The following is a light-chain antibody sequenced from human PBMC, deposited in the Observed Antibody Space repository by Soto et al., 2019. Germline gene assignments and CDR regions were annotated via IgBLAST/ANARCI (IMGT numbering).Light chain of an antibody. CDR2: EAS. Sequence: EVVLTQSPATLSLSPLERAPLXRRSSQSVTNYLTWYQQKPGQAPRLLIYEASNRATGIPARFSGSGSGTDFTLTISNLEPEDFAVYYCQQRTYWPWTFGQGTKVDIK. CDR3: QQRTYWPWT. V-gene: IGKV3-11*01. J-gene: IGKJ1*01. CDR1: QSVTNY.